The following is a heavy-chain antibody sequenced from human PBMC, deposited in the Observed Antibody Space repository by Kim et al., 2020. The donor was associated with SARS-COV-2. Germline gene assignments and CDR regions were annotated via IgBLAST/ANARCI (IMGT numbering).Heavy chain of an antibody. J-gene: IGHJ4*02. D-gene: IGHD2-2*01. Sequence: SETLSLTCTVSGGSISSYYWSWIRQPPGKGLEWIGYIYYSGSTNYNPSLKSRFTISVDTSKNQFSLKLSSVTAADTAVYYCARRSAAAEGGLDYWGQGTLVTVSS. V-gene: IGHV4-59*13. CDR2: IYYSGST. CDR1: GGSISSYY. CDR3: ARRSAAAEGGLDY.